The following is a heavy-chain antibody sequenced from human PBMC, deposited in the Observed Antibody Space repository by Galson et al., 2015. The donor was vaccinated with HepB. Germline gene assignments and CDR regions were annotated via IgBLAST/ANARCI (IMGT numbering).Heavy chain of an antibody. CDR3: AREGHSSGWYYFDY. CDR2: ISSSSYI. D-gene: IGHD6-19*01. J-gene: IGHJ4*02. V-gene: IGHV3-21*01. Sequence: SLRLSCAASGFTFSSYSMNWVRQAPGKGLEWVSSISSSSYIYYADSVKGRFTISRDNAKNSLYLQMNSLRAEDTAVYYCAREGHSSGWYYFDYWGQGTLVTVSS. CDR1: GFTFSSYS.